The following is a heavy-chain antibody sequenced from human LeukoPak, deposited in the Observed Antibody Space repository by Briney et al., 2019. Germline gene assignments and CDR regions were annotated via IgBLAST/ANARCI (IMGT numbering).Heavy chain of an antibody. Sequence: RTSETLSLTCRVSGASINSGSNYWGWIRQPPGKTLEWIGSIYSSGSTYYNPSLKSRVIIMIDTPKNHFSLKLSSVTAADTAVYYCARVHYCTNGVCRKKNTNYYYYYYMDVWGKGTTVTVSS. D-gene: IGHD2-8*01. CDR1: GASINSGSNY. V-gene: IGHV4-39*02. CDR3: ARVHYCTNGVCRKKNTNYYYYYYMDV. J-gene: IGHJ6*03. CDR2: IYSSGST.